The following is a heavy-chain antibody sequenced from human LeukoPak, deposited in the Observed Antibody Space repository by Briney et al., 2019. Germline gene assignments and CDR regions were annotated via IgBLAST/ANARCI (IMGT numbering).Heavy chain of an antibody. J-gene: IGHJ6*02. V-gene: IGHV1-18*01. CDR2: ISAYNGNT. Sequence: ASVKVSCKASGGTFSSYAISWVRQAPGQGLEWMGWISAYNGNTNYAQKLQGRVTMTTDTSTSTAYMELRSLRSDDTAVYYCARDGYSSSWYIIYYYGMDVWGQGTTVTVSS. CDR3: ARDGYSSSWYIIYYYGMDV. CDR1: GGTFSSYA. D-gene: IGHD6-13*01.